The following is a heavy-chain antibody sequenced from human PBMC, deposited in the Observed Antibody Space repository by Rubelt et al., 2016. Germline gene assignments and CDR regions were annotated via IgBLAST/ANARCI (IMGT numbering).Heavy chain of an antibody. V-gene: IGHV3-30*04. CDR3: AKEKFYSYGFGRGGSVDY. J-gene: IGHJ4*02. Sequence: GRGLEWVAVISYDGSNKYYADSVKGRFTISRDNSKNTLYLQMNSLRAEDTAVYDCAKEKFYSYGFGRGGSVDYWGQGTLVTVSS. CDR2: ISYDGSNK. D-gene: IGHD5-18*01.